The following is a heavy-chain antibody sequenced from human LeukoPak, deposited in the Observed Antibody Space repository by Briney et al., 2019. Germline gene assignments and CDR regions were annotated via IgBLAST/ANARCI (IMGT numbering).Heavy chain of an antibody. CDR2: ISGSGGST. D-gene: IGHD1-20*01. CDR1: GFTFSSYA. Sequence: GGSLRLSCAASGFTFSSYAMSWVRQAPGKGLEWVSAISGSGGSTYYADSVKGRFTISRDNSKNTLYLQMNSLRAEDTAVYYCAKEKSPYNWNDGHYYGMDVWGQGTTVTVSS. J-gene: IGHJ6*02. CDR3: AKEKSPYNWNDGHYYGMDV. V-gene: IGHV3-23*01.